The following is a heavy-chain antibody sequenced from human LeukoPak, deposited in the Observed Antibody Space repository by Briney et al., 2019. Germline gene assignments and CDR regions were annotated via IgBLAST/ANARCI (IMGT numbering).Heavy chain of an antibody. D-gene: IGHD6-13*01. CDR3: ARVLSSSSWYKTAPATFDY. CDR2: IYYSGST. V-gene: IGHV4-59*12. CDR1: GGSISSYY. Sequence: PSETLSLTCTVSGGSISSYYWSWIRQPPGKGLEWIGYIYYSGSTNYNPSLKSRVTISVDTSKNQFSLKLSSVTAADTAVYYCARVLSSSSWYKTAPATFDYWGQGTLVTVSS. J-gene: IGHJ4*02.